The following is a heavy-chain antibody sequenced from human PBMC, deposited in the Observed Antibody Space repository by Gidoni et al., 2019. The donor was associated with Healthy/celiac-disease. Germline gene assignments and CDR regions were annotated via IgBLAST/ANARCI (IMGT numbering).Heavy chain of an antibody. D-gene: IGHD6-19*01. J-gene: IGHJ6*02. CDR3: AKDPKWLEIDYYYYGMDV. CDR1: GFTFSSYA. CDR2: ISGSGGST. Sequence: EVQLVESGGGLVQPGGSLRLSCAASGFTFSSYAMSWVRQAPGKGLEWVSAISGSGGSTYYADSVKGRFTISRDNSKNTLYLQMNSLRAEDTAVYYCAKDPKWLEIDYYYYGMDVWGQGTTVTVSS. V-gene: IGHV3-23*04.